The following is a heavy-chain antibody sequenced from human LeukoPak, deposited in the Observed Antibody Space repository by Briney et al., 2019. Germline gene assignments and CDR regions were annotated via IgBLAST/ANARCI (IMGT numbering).Heavy chain of an antibody. D-gene: IGHD3-10*01. Sequence: GRSLRLSCAASGFTFSSYGMHWVRQAPGKGLVWVSRINSDGSSTTYADSVKGRFTLSRDNAENTLYLQMNSLRAEDTAVYYCARLIGGNAFDIWGQGTMVTVSS. J-gene: IGHJ3*02. CDR1: GFTFSSYG. V-gene: IGHV3-74*01. CDR3: ARLIGGNAFDI. CDR2: INSDGSST.